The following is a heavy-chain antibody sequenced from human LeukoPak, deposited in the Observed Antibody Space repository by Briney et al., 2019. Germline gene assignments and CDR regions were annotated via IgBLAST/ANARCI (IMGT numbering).Heavy chain of an antibody. CDR2: IYYSGST. CDR1: GGSISSGDYY. CDR3: ARCRDGYNFDY. Sequence: KPSETLSLTCTVSGGSISSGDYYWRWIRQPPGKGLEWIGYIYYSGSTYYNPSLKSRVTISVDTPKNQFSLKLSSVTAADTAVYCCARCRDGYNFDYWGQGTLVTVSS. J-gene: IGHJ4*02. D-gene: IGHD5-24*01. V-gene: IGHV4-30-4*01.